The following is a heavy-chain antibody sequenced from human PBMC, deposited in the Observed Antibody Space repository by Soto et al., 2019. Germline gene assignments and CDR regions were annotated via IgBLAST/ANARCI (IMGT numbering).Heavy chain of an antibody. J-gene: IGHJ6*02. CDR2: IYHIVST. V-gene: IGHV4-4*02. CDR1: GASINSANW. Sequence: QVLLEESGPGLVRPSGTLSLTCSVSGASINSANWWVWVRQPPGKGLEWIGEIYHIVSTTYNPSLKSRATISVDKSKNQFSLIVTSVTAADTAVYYCAKRYDFWSGRWYGLGVWGQGTTVTVSS. D-gene: IGHD3-3*01. CDR3: AKRYDFWSGRWYGLGV.